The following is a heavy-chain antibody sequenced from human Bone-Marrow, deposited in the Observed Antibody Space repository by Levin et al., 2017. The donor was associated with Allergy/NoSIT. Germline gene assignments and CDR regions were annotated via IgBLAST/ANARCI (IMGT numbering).Heavy chain of an antibody. V-gene: IGHV4-4*02. Sequence: SSETLSLTCAVSGGSISSSNWWSWVRQPPGKGLEWIGEIYHSGSTNYNPSLKSRVTISVDKSKNQFSLKLSSVTAADTAVYYCARAPGQWLVKGGFFDYWGQGTLVTVSS. CDR2: IYHSGST. D-gene: IGHD6-19*01. CDR1: GGSISSSNW. CDR3: ARAPGQWLVKGGFFDY. J-gene: IGHJ4*02.